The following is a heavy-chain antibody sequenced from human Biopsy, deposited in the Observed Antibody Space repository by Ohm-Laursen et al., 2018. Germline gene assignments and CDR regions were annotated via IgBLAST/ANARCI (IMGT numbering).Heavy chain of an antibody. CDR3: AKGQDLRGGAEYFQH. CDR1: GYTFTGQY. J-gene: IGHJ1*01. Sequence: WETVSCKASGYTFTGQYLHWVRQVPGQGLEWMGWINPHSGTTKFAQDFQGRVTMTRDTSITTAYMELRRLRSDDTAVYYCAKGQDLRGGAEYFQHWGQGALVTVSS. D-gene: IGHD2-15*01. V-gene: IGHV1-2*02. CDR2: INPHSGTT.